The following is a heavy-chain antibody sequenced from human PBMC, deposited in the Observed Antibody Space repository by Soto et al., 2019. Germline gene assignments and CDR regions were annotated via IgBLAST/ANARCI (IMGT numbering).Heavy chain of an antibody. CDR3: ARGGSGSYYILYNWFDP. CDR1: GGSISSGGYY. J-gene: IGHJ5*02. Sequence: SETLSLTCTVSGGSISSGGYYWSWIRQHPGKGLEWIGYIYYSGSTYYNPSLKSRVTISVDTSKNQFSLKLSSVTAADTAVYYCARGGSGSYYILYNWFDPWGQGTLVTVSS. D-gene: IGHD3-10*01. V-gene: IGHV4-31*03. CDR2: IYYSGST.